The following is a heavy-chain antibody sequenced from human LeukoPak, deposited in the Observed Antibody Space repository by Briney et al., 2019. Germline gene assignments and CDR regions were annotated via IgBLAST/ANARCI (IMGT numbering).Heavy chain of an antibody. Sequence: SETLSLTCAVYGGSFSGYYWSWIRQPPGKGLEWIGEINHSGSTNYNPSLKSRVTISVDTSKNQFSLKLSSVTAADTAVYYCASEKGWFDPWGQGTLVTVSS. CDR1: GGSFSGYY. CDR2: INHSGST. J-gene: IGHJ5*02. V-gene: IGHV4-34*01. CDR3: ASEKGWFDP.